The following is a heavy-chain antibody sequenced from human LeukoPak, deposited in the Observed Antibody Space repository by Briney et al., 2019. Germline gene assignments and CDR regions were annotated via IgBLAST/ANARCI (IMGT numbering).Heavy chain of an antibody. D-gene: IGHD2-2*02. Sequence: PSETLSLTCAVYGGSFSGYYWSWIRQPPGKGLEWIGEINHSGSTNYNPSLKSRVTISVDTSKNQFSLKLSSVTAADTAVYYCAREREGIVVVPAAIKPPPRYSTPYYFNYWGQGTLVTVSS. CDR2: INHSGST. V-gene: IGHV4-34*01. J-gene: IGHJ4*02. CDR1: GGSFSGYY. CDR3: AREREGIVVVPAAIKPPPRYSTPYYFNY.